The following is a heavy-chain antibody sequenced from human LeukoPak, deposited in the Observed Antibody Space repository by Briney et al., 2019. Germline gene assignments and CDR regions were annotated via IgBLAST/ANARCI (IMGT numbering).Heavy chain of an antibody. J-gene: IGHJ4*02. CDR3: AKGSFDWLFDY. Sequence: PAGSLSLSCAASGFTFSSYGMHWVRQAQGKGLEWVAVIWYDGSNKYYADSVKGRFTISRDNSKNTLYLQMNSLRAEDTAVYYCAKGSFDWLFDYWGQGTLVTVSS. V-gene: IGHV3-30*02. CDR2: IWYDGSNK. CDR1: GFTFSSYG. D-gene: IGHD3-9*01.